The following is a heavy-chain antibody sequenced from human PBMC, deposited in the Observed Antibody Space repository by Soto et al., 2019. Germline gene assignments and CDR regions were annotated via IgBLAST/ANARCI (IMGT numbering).Heavy chain of an antibody. CDR1: GGSINSGDYY. J-gene: IGHJ6*02. CDR2: IYYSGST. CDR3: ARVRGVITYYYYAMDV. V-gene: IGHV4-30-4*01. Sequence: QVQLQESGPGLVKPSQTLSLTCTVSGGSINSGDYYWSWIRQPPGKGLEWIGYIYYSGSTYYNPSLKSRITIAVDTSKNQFSLKLNSVTAADTAVYYCARVRGVITYYYYAMDVWGQGTTVTVSS. D-gene: IGHD3-10*01.